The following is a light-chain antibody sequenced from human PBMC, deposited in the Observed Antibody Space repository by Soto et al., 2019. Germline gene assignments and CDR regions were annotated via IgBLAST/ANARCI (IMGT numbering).Light chain of an antibody. CDR1: QAIRND. CDR3: LQDYNYPRT. CDR2: PAS. V-gene: IGKV1-6*01. Sequence: AIQMTQSPSSLSASVGDRITITCRPSQAIRNDLGWYQQKPGKAPKVLIYPASNLQSGVPSRFSGSGSGTNFTLTISSRQPEDFATYYCLQDYNYPRTFGQGTKVEV. J-gene: IGKJ1*01.